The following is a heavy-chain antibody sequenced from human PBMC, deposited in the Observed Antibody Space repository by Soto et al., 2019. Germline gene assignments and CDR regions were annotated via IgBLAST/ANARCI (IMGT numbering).Heavy chain of an antibody. CDR1: GGTFSNFA. CDR3: ARDDNSGFFIGYYGLDV. V-gene: IGHV1-69*13. CDR2: IIPVYDTA. D-gene: IGHD6-19*01. J-gene: IGHJ6*02. Sequence: GASVKVSCKASGGTFSNFAISWVRQAPGQGLEWMGAIIPVYDTAKYAQKFQERLTITADESTSTAYMELRSLRSEDTAVYYCARDDNSGFFIGYYGLDVWGQGTTVTVSS.